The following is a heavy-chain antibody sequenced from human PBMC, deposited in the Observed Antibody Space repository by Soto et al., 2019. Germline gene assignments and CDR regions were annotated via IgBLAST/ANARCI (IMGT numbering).Heavy chain of an antibody. V-gene: IGHV3-11*01. CDR3: ARVSWREKYGMDV. Sequence: VGSLRLSCAASGFTFSDSYMSWIRQATGKGLEWISYITFSGNTVYYADSLKGRFTISRDNAKNSLYLQMNRLRAEDTAVYYCARVSWREKYGMDVWGQGTTVTVSS. J-gene: IGHJ6*02. CDR2: ITFSGNTV. CDR1: GFTFSDSY.